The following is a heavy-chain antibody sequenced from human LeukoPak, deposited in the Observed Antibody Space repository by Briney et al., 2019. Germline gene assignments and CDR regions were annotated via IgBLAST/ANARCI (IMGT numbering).Heavy chain of an antibody. CDR3: AKGLSGSYSSDY. CDR1: GFTVSSNY. V-gene: IGHV3-66*01. Sequence: GGSLRLSCAASGFTVSSNYMSWVRQAPGKGLEWVSVIYSGGSTYYADSVKGRFTISRDNSKNTLYLQMNSLRAEDTAVYYCAKGLSGSYSSDYWGQGTLVTVSS. J-gene: IGHJ4*02. D-gene: IGHD1-26*01. CDR2: IYSGGST.